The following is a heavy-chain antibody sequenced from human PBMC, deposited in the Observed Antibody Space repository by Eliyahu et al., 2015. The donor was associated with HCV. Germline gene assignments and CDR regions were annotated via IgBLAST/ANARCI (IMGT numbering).Heavy chain of an antibody. V-gene: IGHV1-69*01. J-gene: IGHJ6*02. CDR1: GGTFSSYA. CDR2: IIPIFGTA. Sequence: QVQLVQSGAEVKKPGSSVKVSCKASGGTFSSYAISWVRQAPGQGLEWMGGIIPIFGTANYAQKFQGRVTITADESTSTAYMELSSLRSEDTAVYYCASAIWFGAQQDYYYGMDVWGQGTTVTVSS. D-gene: IGHD3-10*01. CDR3: ASAIWFGAQQDYYYGMDV.